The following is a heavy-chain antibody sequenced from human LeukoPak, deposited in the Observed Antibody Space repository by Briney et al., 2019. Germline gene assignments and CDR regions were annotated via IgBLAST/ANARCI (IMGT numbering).Heavy chain of an antibody. CDR3: ASKLGIKGFDP. CDR1: GYTLTELS. J-gene: IGHJ5*02. D-gene: IGHD7-27*01. V-gene: IGHV1-24*01. CDR2: FDPEDGET. Sequence: ASVKVSCKVSGYTLTELSMHWVRQAPGKGLEWMGGFDPEDGETIYAQKFQGRVTMTRDTSTSTVYMELSSLRSEDTAVYYCASKLGIKGFDPWGQGTLVTVSS.